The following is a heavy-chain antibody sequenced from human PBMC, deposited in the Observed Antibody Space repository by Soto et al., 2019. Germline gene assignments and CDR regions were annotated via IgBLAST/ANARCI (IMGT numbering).Heavy chain of an antibody. CDR3: AKDPRLELRGVDS. Sequence: DVHLLESGGGLVQPGGSLRLSCVASGYKFGSYAMMWVRQAPEKGLVWISTIGGGGIGSYYADAVKGRFTSSRDNSKNTLYLQMNSLRAEDTGVYYCAKDPRLELRGVDSWGQGTQVTVSS. V-gene: IGHV3-23*01. D-gene: IGHD1-7*01. CDR2: IGGGGIGS. CDR1: GYKFGSYA. J-gene: IGHJ4*02.